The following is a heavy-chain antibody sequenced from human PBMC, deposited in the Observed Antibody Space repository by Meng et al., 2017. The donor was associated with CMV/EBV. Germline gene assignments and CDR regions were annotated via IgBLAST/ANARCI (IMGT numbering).Heavy chain of an antibody. CDR3: ARDLQWDSPGYGMDV. CDR1: GFTVSSNY. CDR2: ISSSSSYI. J-gene: IGHJ6*02. V-gene: IGHV3-21*01. Sequence: GESLKISCAASGFTVSSNYMSWVRQAPGKGLEWVSSISSSSSYIYYADSVKGRFTISRDNAKNSLYLQMNSLRAEDTAVYYCARDLQWDSPGYGMDVWGQGTTVTVSS. D-gene: IGHD3-3*01.